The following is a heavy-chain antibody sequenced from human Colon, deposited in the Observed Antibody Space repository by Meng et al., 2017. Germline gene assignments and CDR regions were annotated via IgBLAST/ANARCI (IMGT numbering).Heavy chain of an antibody. V-gene: IGHV1-2*06. CDR3: ARESADGGSFDL. CDR2: INPRTGDT. CDR1: GYTLSS. D-gene: IGHD2-15*01. J-gene: IGHJ4*02. Sequence: QVQLVQSGAEVKKPGAYVRVSCKASGYTLSSHWVRLRPGEGLEWMGRINPRTGDTKSAQSFQGRVTMTRDTSTTTFSMDLRSLTTDDSAIYFCARESADGGSFDLWGQGTLVTVSS.